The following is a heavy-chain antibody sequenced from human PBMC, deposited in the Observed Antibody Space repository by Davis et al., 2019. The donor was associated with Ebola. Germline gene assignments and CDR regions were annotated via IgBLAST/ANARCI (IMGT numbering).Heavy chain of an antibody. V-gene: IGHV3-23*01. Sequence: GGSLRLSCAASGFTFSSYAMSWVRQAPGKGLEWVSAISGSGGSTYYADSVKGRFTISRDNSKNTLYLQMNSLRAEDTAVYYCARGIVGATRPYYFDYWGQGTLVTVSS. CDR2: ISGSGGST. CDR1: GFTFSSYA. D-gene: IGHD1-26*01. CDR3: ARGIVGATRPYYFDY. J-gene: IGHJ4*02.